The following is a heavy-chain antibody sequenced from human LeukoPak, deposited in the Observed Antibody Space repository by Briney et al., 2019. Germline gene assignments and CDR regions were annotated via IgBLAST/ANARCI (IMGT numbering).Heavy chain of an antibody. CDR3: ARNGAHYYDSSGYYYWFHY. V-gene: IGHV1-69*13. Sequence: SVKVSCKASGGTFSSYAISWVRQAPGQGLEWMGGIIPIFGTANYAQKFQGRVTITADESTSTAYMELSSLRSEDTAVYYCARNGAHYYDSSGYYYWFHYWGQGTLVTVSS. CDR1: GGTFSSYA. CDR2: IIPIFGTA. D-gene: IGHD3-22*01. J-gene: IGHJ5*01.